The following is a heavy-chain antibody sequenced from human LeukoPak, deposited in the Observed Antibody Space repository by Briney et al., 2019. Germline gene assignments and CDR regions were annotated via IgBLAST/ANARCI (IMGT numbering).Heavy chain of an antibody. V-gene: IGHV3-11*05. J-gene: IGHJ4*02. Sequence: GGSLRLSCAASGFTFSDYYMNWIRQAPGKGLESVSYISSSSRFTNYADSVKGRFTISRDNARNSLYLQMHSLRAEDTAVYYCARDRGSQDYWGQGTLVTVSS. CDR1: GFTFSDYY. CDR2: ISSSSRFT. D-gene: IGHD3-10*01. CDR3: ARDRGSQDY.